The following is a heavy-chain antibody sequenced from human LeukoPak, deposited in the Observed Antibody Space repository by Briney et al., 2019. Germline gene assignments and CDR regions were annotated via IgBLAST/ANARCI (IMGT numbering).Heavy chain of an antibody. CDR3: ARTGEDIHREFNWYFDL. J-gene: IGHJ2*01. CDR1: GGSFNDYY. Sequence: SETLSLTCAVYGGSFNDYYWNWIRQPPGKGLEWIGEINHSGSTNYNPSLKSRVTISVDTSRNQFSLKLSSVTAADTAVYYCARTGEDIHREFNWYFDLWGRGTLVTVSS. CDR2: INHSGST. V-gene: IGHV4-34*01. D-gene: IGHD2-15*01.